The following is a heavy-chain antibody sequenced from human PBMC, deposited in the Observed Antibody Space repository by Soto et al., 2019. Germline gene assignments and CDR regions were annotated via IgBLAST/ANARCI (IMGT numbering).Heavy chain of an antibody. V-gene: IGHV4-4*07. CDR3: ARGQRFSDWFDP. J-gene: IGHJ5*02. Sequence: PSETLSLTCTVSCGAINSYYWTWIRQPAGKGLEWIGRIYSSGSTKYNPSLQSRVTMSLDTSKNQFSLRLTSVTAADTAVYYCARGQRFSDWFDPWGQGTLVTVSS. D-gene: IGHD3-3*01. CDR1: CGAINSYY. CDR2: IYSSGST.